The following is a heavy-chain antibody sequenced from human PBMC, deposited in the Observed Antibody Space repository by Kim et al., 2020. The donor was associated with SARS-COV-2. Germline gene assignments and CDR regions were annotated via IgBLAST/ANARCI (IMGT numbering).Heavy chain of an antibody. V-gene: IGHV3-7*01. CDR1: GFTFKNDL. CDR3: ARGKYYDSARYYADY. D-gene: IGHD3-22*01. J-gene: IGHJ4*02. Sequence: GGSLRLSCAASGFTFKNDLMCWIRQAPGKGLEWVANIERDGSEKYYVDSVKGRFTISRDNTNNSLYLQMNSLRVEDSAVYYCARGKYYDSARYYADYWGQGTLVTVSS. CDR2: IERDGSEK.